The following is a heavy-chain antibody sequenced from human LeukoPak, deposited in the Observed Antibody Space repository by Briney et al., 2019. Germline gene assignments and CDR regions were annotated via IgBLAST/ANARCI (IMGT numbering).Heavy chain of an antibody. CDR1: GGTFSSYT. CDR3: ARERRGGYYDILTGYYKH. J-gene: IGHJ4*02. Sequence: SVKVSCKASGGTFSSYTISWVRQAPGQGLEWMGRIIPILGIANYAQKFQGRVTITADKFTSTAYMELSSLRSEDTAVYYCARERRGGYYDILTGYYKHWGQGTLVTVSS. D-gene: IGHD3-9*01. V-gene: IGHV1-69*04. CDR2: IIPILGIA.